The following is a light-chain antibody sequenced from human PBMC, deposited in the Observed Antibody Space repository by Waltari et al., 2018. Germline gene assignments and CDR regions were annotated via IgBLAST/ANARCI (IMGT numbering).Light chain of an antibody. CDR1: QNIANS. V-gene: IGKV1-5*03. CDR3: QRYNSYSSFT. Sequence: IQMTQSPSTLSASVGDRVTITCRASQNIANSLAWYQQKPGKAPNLLIYGASTLAIGVPSRFSGGGSGTEFTLTISSLQPDDFATYYCQRYNSYSSFTFGPGT. J-gene: IGKJ3*01. CDR2: GAS.